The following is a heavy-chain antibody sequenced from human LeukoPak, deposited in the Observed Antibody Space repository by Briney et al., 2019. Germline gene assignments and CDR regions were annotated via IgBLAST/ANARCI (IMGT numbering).Heavy chain of an antibody. Sequence: SGTLSLTCTVSGGSISSYYWSWIRQPPGKGLEWIGYIYYSGSTNYNPSLKSRVTISVDTSKNQFSLKLSSVTAADTAVYYCARLSHLYGSGRPIDYWGQGTLVTVSS. J-gene: IGHJ4*02. CDR3: ARLSHLYGSGRPIDY. D-gene: IGHD3-10*01. CDR1: GGSISSYY. CDR2: IYYSGST. V-gene: IGHV4-59*08.